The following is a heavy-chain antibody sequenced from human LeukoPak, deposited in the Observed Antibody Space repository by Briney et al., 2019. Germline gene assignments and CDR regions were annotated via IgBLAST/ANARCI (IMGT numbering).Heavy chain of an antibody. V-gene: IGHV3-23*01. J-gene: IGHJ4*02. CDR3: AKLNRVAIIRGESGFDY. CDR2: IRGSGTTT. Sequence: PGGSLRLSCAASGFTFSNYAISWVRQAPGKGREGVTGIRGSGTTTYFADSVKGRFAIPRDNSDDTVYLQMNSLRAEDTALYYCAKLNRVAIIRGESGFDYWSQGTLVTVSS. D-gene: IGHD3-10*01. CDR1: GFTFSNYA.